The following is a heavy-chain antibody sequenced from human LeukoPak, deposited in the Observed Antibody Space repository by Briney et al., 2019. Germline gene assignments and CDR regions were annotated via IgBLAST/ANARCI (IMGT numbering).Heavy chain of an antibody. CDR1: GGSISSYY. Sequence: PSETLSLTXTVSGGSISSYYWSWIRQPPGKGLEWIGYIYYSGSTNYNPSLKSRVTISVDTSKNQFSLKLSSVTAADTAVYYCASSLRFLEWYAFDIWGQGTMATVSS. J-gene: IGHJ3*02. CDR2: IYYSGST. CDR3: ASSLRFLEWYAFDI. V-gene: IGHV4-59*01. D-gene: IGHD3-3*01.